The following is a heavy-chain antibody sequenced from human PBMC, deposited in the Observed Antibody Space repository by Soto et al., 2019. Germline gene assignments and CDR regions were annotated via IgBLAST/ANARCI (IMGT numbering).Heavy chain of an antibody. CDR1: GYTFTSYY. V-gene: IGHV1-46*01. Sequence: QVQLVQSGAEVKKPGASVKVSCKASGYTFTSYYMHWVRQAPGQGLEWMGTINPSGGSTSDAQKCQGRDTMTRDTSTSRVYREMSSRRSEDTAVYYCARVTFTGLRTRPIVGATEWDYFDYWGQGTLVTVSS. CDR3: ARVTFTGLRTRPIVGATEWDYFDY. CDR2: INPSGGST. J-gene: IGHJ4*02. D-gene: IGHD1-26*01.